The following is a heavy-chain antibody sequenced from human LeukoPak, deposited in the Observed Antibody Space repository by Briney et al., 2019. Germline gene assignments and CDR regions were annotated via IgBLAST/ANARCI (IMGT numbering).Heavy chain of an antibody. D-gene: IGHD2-15*01. CDR1: GLTLSSYW. V-gene: IGHV3-7*01. CDR2: VKQDGSQK. CDR3: ARPYCSGGSCYSPPDY. J-gene: IGHJ4*02. Sequence: GGSLRLSCAASGLTLSSYWMTWVRQAPGKGLEWVANVKQDGSQKYYVDSVKGRFTISRDNAKNSVYLQMNSLRAEDTAVYYCARPYCSGGSCYSPPDYWGQGTLVTVSS.